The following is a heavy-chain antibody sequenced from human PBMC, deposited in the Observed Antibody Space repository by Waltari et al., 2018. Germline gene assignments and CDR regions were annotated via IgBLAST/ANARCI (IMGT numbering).Heavy chain of an antibody. CDR1: GFTFSSYS. D-gene: IGHD3-10*01. Sequence: EVQLVESGGGLVKPGGSLRLSCAASGFTFSSYSMNWVRQAPGKGLEWVSSISSSSSYIYYADSVKGRFTISRDNAKNSLYLQMNSLRAEDTAVYYCASSGVLVAYFDYWGQGTLVTVSS. J-gene: IGHJ4*02. CDR2: ISSSSSYI. CDR3: ASSGVLVAYFDY. V-gene: IGHV3-21*01.